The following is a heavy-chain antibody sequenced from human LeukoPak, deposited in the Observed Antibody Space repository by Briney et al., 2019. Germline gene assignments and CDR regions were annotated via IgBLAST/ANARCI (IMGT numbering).Heavy chain of an antibody. CDR3: ARDLGQYYFDY. J-gene: IGHJ4*02. CDR1: GFTFSSYA. V-gene: IGHV3-30*04. Sequence: PGGSLRLSCAASGFTFSSYAMHWVRQAPGKGLEWVAVISYDGSNKYYADSAKGRFTISRDNSKNTLYLQMNSLRAEDTAVYYCARDLGQYYFDYWGQGTLVTVSS. CDR2: ISYDGSNK. D-gene: IGHD4-11*01.